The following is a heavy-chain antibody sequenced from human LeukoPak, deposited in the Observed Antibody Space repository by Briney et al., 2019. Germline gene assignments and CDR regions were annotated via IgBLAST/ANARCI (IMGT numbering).Heavy chain of an antibody. CDR2: IIPIFGTA. Sequence: ASVKVSCKASGGTFTSYAISWVRQAPGQGLEWMGGIIPIFGTANYAQKFQGRVTITADESTSTAYMELSSLRSEDTAVYYCARGPFYDILTGYYPVHYYYYYGMDVWGQGTTVTVSS. V-gene: IGHV1-69*13. CDR3: ARGPFYDILTGYYPVHYYYYYGMDV. CDR1: GGTFTSYA. J-gene: IGHJ6*02. D-gene: IGHD3-9*01.